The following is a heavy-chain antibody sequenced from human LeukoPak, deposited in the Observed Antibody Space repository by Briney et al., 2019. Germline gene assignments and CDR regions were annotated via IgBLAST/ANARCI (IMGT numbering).Heavy chain of an antibody. CDR1: GYTFTGYY. CDR2: INPNSGGT. V-gene: IGHV1-2*02. CDR3: ARDNRGYDYVWGSYLDY. D-gene: IGHD3-16*02. J-gene: IGHJ4*02. Sequence: ASVKVSCKASGYTFTGYYMHWVRQAPGQELEWMGWINPNSGGTNYAQKFQGRVTMTRDTSISTAYTELSRLRSDDTAVYYCARDNRGYDYVWGSYLDYWGQGTLVTVSS.